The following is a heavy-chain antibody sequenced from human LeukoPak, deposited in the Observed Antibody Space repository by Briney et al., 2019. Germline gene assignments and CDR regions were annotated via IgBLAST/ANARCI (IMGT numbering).Heavy chain of an antibody. CDR2: INQDGSKE. Sequence: GGSLRLSCAASGFTFSNYWMAWVRQAPGKGLEWVAHINQDGSKEHYMDSVKARFTISRDNAENSLYLQMNSLRAEDTAVYYCARVTVTTSRYNWFDPWGQGTLVTVSS. CDR3: ARVTVTTSRYNWFDP. CDR1: GFTFSNYW. V-gene: IGHV3-7*01. J-gene: IGHJ5*02. D-gene: IGHD4-17*01.